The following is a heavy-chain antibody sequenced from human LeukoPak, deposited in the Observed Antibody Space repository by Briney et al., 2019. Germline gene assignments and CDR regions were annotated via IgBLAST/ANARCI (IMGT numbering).Heavy chain of an antibody. CDR3: AKDASYYDFWSGYSQSSFDY. Sequence: GGSLRLSCAASGFTFSSYDMSWVRQAPGRGLEWVSTISGGGDTTYYADSVKGRFTISRDNSKNTLYLQMNSLRAEDTVVYYCAKDASYYDFWSGYSQSSFDYWGQGTLVTASS. D-gene: IGHD3-3*01. CDR1: GFTFSSYD. J-gene: IGHJ4*02. V-gene: IGHV3-23*01. CDR2: ISGGGDTT.